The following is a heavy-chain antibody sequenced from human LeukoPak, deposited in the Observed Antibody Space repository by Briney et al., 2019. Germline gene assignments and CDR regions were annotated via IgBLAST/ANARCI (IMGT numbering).Heavy chain of an antibody. CDR3: AKDRHAPGRYCSSTSCFPFDY. CDR1: GFTFSSYA. J-gene: IGHJ4*02. Sequence: GGSLRLSCVVSGFTFSSYAMSWARQAPGKGLEWVSGISGSGGSTYYADSVKGRFTISRDNTKNTLYLQMNSLRAEDTAVYYCAKDRHAPGRYCSSTSCFPFDYWGQGTLVTVSS. CDR2: ISGSGGST. D-gene: IGHD2-2*01. V-gene: IGHV3-23*01.